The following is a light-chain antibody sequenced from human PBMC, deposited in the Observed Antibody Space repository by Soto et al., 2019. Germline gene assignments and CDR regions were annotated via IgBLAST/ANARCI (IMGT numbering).Light chain of an antibody. CDR2: GAS. V-gene: IGKV3-20*01. Sequence: IRLTQSADTLSLSPGERATLSCRAAQSVXTRLGWYKCKTGQAPRLLISGASSRATGIPDRFTGSGSEKSFTLTISRLEPEDFALYYCQHYQRGHPRAFGQGTRLEIK. CDR3: QHYQRGHPRA. CDR1: QSVXTRL. J-gene: IGKJ5*01.